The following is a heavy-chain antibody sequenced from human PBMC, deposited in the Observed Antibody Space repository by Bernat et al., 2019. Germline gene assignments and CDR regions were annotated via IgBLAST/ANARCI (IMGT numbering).Heavy chain of an antibody. V-gene: IGHV3-15*01. CDR1: GFTFSNAW. J-gene: IGHJ3*02. CDR2: IKSKTDGGTT. Sequence: EVQLVESGGGLVKPGGSLRLSCAASGFTFSNAWMSWVRQAPGKGLEWVGHIKSKTDGGTTDYAAPVKGRFTIPRDDSKNTLYLQMNSLKTEDTAVYYCTREWVDAFDIWGQGTMVTVSS. D-gene: IGHD3-3*01. CDR3: TREWVDAFDI.